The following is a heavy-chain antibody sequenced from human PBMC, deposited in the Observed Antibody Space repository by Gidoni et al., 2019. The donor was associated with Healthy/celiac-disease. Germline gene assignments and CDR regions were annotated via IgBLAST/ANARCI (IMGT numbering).Heavy chain of an antibody. J-gene: IGHJ5*02. Sequence: EVQLVESGGGLVQPGGSLRLSCAASGFTFSSYAMHWVRQAPGKGLEYVSAISSNGGSTYYANSVKGRFTISRDNSKNTLYLQMGSLRAEDRAVYYCARASYSSSRGNWFDPWGQGTLVTVSS. V-gene: IGHV3-64*01. D-gene: IGHD6-6*01. CDR2: ISSNGGST. CDR3: ARASYSSSRGNWFDP. CDR1: GFTFSSYA.